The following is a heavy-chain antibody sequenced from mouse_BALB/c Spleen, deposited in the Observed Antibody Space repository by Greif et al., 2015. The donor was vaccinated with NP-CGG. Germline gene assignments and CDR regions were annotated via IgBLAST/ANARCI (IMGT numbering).Heavy chain of an antibody. CDR3: ARRAGTDAY. Sequence: EVQGVESGGGLVQPGGSLKLSCAASGFTFSSYGMSWVRQTPDKRLELVATINSNGGSTYYPDSVKGRFTISRDNAKNTLYLQMSSLKSEDTAMYYCARRAGTDAYWGQGTLVTVSA. J-gene: IGHJ3*01. CDR2: INSNGGST. D-gene: IGHD3-3*01. CDR1: GFTFSSYG. V-gene: IGHV5-6-3*01.